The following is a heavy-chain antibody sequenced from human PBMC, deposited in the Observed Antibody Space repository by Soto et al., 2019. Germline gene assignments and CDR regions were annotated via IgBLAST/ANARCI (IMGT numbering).Heavy chain of an antibody. CDR1: GGSISNAAYS. D-gene: IGHD5-18*01. CDR2: IYPSGMP. J-gene: IGHJ4*02. V-gene: IGHV4-30-2*01. CDR3: ARERGGYGLFDS. Sequence: SETLSLTCTVSGGSISNAAYSWSWIRQPPGKGLEWIGYIYPSGMPFYNPSLRSRVTISIDRSNDQFSLNLKSVTAADTAVYYCARERGGYGLFDSWGQGALVTV.